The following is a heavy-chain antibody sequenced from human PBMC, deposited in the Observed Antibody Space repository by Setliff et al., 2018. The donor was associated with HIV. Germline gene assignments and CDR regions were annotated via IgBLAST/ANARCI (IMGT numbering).Heavy chain of an antibody. V-gene: IGHV4-61*02. CDR2: IYTSGST. J-gene: IGHJ4*02. D-gene: IGHD3-22*01. Sequence: ASETLSLTCTVSGGSISSGSYYWSWIRQPAGKGLEWIGRIYTSGSTNYNPSLKSRVTISVDTSKNQLSLKLSSVTAADTAVYYCARSARVGYYDSSGYSWGQVTLVTVSS. CDR1: GGSISSGSYY. CDR3: ARSARVGYYDSSGYS.